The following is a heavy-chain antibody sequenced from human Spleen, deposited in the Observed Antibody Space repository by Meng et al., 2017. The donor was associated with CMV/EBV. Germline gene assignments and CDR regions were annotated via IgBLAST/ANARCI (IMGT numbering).Heavy chain of an antibody. CDR2: ISYDGSNK. CDR3: ARDMGYQLLLLDY. CDR1: GFTFSSYA. Sequence: AASGFTFSSYAMHWVRQAPGKGLEWVAVISYDGSNKYYADSVKGRFTISRDNSKNTLYLQMNSLRAEDTAVYYCARDMGYQLLLLDYWGQGTLVTVSS. V-gene: IGHV3-30-3*01. J-gene: IGHJ4*02. D-gene: IGHD2-2*01.